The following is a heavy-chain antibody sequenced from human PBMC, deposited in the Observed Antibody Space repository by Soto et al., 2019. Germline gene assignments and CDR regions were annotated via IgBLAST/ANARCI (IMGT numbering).Heavy chain of an antibody. V-gene: IGHV4-30-2*01. J-gene: IGHJ4*02. CDR1: GGSISSGGYS. CDR3: ARGPDGGGDCHSYYLAS. Sequence: QLQLQESGSGLVKPSQTLSLTCAVSGGSISSGGYSWGWIRQPPGKGLAWIGYICHSGSTDNSPSPQSRVAISLVRFKTQFSLKLSAVTAANTAVYYWARGPDGGGDCHSYYLASWGQGTLVPVSS. D-gene: IGHD2-21*02. CDR2: ICHSGST.